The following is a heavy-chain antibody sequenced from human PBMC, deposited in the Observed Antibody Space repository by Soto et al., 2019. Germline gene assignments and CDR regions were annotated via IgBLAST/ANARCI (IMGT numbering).Heavy chain of an antibody. CDR3: ARVKARYYYDSTPLNAFDI. D-gene: IGHD3-22*01. CDR1: GFTFSSYS. CDR2: ISSSSSTI. J-gene: IGHJ3*02. Sequence: GGSLRLSCAASGFTFSSYSMNWVRQAPGKGLEWVSYISSSSSTIYYADSVKGRFTISRDNAKNSLYLQMNSLRAEDTAVYYCARVKARYYYDSTPLNAFDIWGQGTMVTVSS. V-gene: IGHV3-48*01.